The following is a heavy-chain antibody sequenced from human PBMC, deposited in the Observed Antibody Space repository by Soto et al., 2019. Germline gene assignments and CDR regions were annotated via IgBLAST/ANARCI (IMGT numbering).Heavy chain of an antibody. Sequence: QVQLVQSGAEVKKPGASVRVCCKASGYTITCCAMHWVRQAPGQRPAWMGWFNAGDGDTKYSQNFQGRFTIIRDTSASTVYMELSSLRPEDTDVYYCARDGEDKAAAAMVYWGQGTLVTVSS. J-gene: IGHJ4*02. CDR2: FNAGDGDT. CDR3: ARDGEDKAAAAMVY. D-gene: IGHD6-13*01. CDR1: GYTITCCA. V-gene: IGHV1-3*01.